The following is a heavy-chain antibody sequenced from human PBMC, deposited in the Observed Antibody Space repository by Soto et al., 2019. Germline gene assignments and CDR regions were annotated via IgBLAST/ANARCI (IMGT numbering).Heavy chain of an antibody. J-gene: IGHJ3*01. Sequence: ASVKVSCKASGYTFTGYYMHWVRQAPGQGLEWMGWINPNSGGTNYAQKFQGWVTMTRDTSISTAYMELSRLRSDDTAVYYCAIAESSTTMTAFDFWGKGTMVPVSS. CDR2: INPNSGGT. CDR3: AIAESSTTMTAFDF. V-gene: IGHV1-2*04. CDR1: GYTFTGYY. D-gene: IGHD1-26*01.